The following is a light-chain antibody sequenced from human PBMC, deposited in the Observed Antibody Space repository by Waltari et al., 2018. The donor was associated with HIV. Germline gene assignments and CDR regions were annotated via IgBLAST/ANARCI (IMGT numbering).Light chain of an antibody. CDR2: WAS. V-gene: IGKV4-1*01. CDR1: QTLLYTSNNKNY. CDR3: QQYSTMPYT. Sequence: VMTQSPASLPVSLGARATFPCRSSQTLLYTSNNKNYLAWYQLKPGQPPKLLIYWASIRESGVPSRFSGSGSGTEFSLTISSLQAEDVAVYYCQQYSTMPYTFGQGTKVEI. J-gene: IGKJ2*01.